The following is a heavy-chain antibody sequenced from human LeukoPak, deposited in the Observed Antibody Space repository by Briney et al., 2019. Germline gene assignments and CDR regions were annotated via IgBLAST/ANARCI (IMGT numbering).Heavy chain of an antibody. CDR2: INPNSGGT. CDR1: GYTFTGYY. J-gene: IGHJ5*02. CDR3: ARELHDYGDPNWFDP. D-gene: IGHD4-17*01. V-gene: IGHV1-2*06. Sequence: ASVKVSCKASGYTFTGYYMHWVRQAPGQGLEWMGRINPNSGGTNYAQKFQGRVTMTRDTSISTAYMELSRLRSDDTAVCYCARELHDYGDPNWFDPWGQGTLVTVSS.